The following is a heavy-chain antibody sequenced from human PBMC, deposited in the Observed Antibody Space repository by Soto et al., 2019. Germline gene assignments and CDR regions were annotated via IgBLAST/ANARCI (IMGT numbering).Heavy chain of an antibody. V-gene: IGHV3-30-3*01. J-gene: IGHJ4*02. Sequence: QVQLVESGGGVVQPGRSLRLSCAASGFTFSSYAMHWVRQAPGKGLEWVAVISYDGSNKYYADSVKGRFTISRDNSKNTLYLQMNSLRAEDTAVYYCASYRPDLFYFDYWGQGTLVTVSS. D-gene: IGHD4-4*01. CDR3: ASYRPDLFYFDY. CDR2: ISYDGSNK. CDR1: GFTFSSYA.